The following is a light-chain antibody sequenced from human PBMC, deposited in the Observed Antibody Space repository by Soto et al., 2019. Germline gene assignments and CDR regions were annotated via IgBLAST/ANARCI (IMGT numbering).Light chain of an antibody. V-gene: IGLV2-14*01. CDR2: EVS. Sequence: QSALTQPASVSGSPGRSITISCTGTTSDVGSYNYVSWYQQHPGNAPKLMIYEVSNRPSGVSDRFSGSKSVNTASLTISGLQDEEEDDYYCSSYTTNSACVFGGGTKVTVL. J-gene: IGLJ3*02. CDR1: TSDVGSYNY. CDR3: SSYTTNSACV.